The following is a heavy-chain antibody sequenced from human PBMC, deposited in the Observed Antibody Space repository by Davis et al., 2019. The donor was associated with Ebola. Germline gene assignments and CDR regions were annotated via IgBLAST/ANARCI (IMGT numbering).Heavy chain of an antibody. CDR2: IYSGGIT. CDR3: AREGVGYREGYFFYGMDV. CDR1: GFTFSSYW. J-gene: IGHJ6*02. Sequence: GESLKISCAASGFTFSSYWMSWVRQAPGKGLEWVSVIYSGGITYYADSVRGRFTISRDKSKNTLYLQMNSLRAEDTAVFYCAREGVGYREGYFFYGMDVWGQGTTVTVSS. D-gene: IGHD5-18*01. V-gene: IGHV3-66*01.